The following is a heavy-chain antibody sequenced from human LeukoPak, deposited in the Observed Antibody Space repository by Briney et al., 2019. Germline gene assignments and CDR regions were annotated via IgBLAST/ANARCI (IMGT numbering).Heavy chain of an antibody. CDR1: GYIFINYG. D-gene: IGHD6-6*01. CDR2: ISGYNGNT. Sequence: ASVKVSCKASGYIFINYGINWVRQAPGQGLEWMGWISGYNGNTDYAQKFHGRVTMTTDTSTSTAYMELRSLTYDDTAVYYCARDGSRSSSWFDPWGLGTLVTVSS. J-gene: IGHJ5*02. CDR3: ARDGSRSSSWFDP. V-gene: IGHV1-18*01.